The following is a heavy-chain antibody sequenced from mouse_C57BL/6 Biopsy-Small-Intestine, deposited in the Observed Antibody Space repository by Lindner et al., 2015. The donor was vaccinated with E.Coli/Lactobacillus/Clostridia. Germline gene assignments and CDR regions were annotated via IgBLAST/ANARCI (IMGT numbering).Heavy chain of an antibody. CDR1: GYSFHSYA. CDR2: INPSNGKT. D-gene: IGHD2-4*01. CDR3: ARDMTDYDILTGSYHFDY. V-gene: IGHV1-85*01. Sequence: SVKVSCKASGYSFHSYALHWVRQAPGQGLEWMGWINPSNGKTKYSQKFQGRVTITRDTSATTLYVELTSLRSEDTAVYYCARDMTDYDILTGSYHFDYWGQGSLVTVSS. J-gene: IGHJ4*01.